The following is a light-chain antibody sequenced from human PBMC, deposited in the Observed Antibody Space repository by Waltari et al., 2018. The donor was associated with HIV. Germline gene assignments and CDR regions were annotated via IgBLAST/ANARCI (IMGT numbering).Light chain of an antibody. CDR2: EVS. CDR3: SSYTSSTPYV. J-gene: IGLJ1*01. Sequence: QSALTQPASVSGSPGQSITISCTGTSSDVGGYDYVSCYQLYPGKAPKLMISEVSNRPSGVSNRFSGSKSGNTASLTISGLQAEDEADYYCSSYTSSTPYVFGTGTKVTVL. V-gene: IGLV2-14*01. CDR1: SSDVGGYDY.